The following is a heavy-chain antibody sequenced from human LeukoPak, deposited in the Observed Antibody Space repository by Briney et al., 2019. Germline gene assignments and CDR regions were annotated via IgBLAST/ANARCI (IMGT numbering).Heavy chain of an antibody. J-gene: IGHJ4*02. V-gene: IGHV2-5*01. CDR3: ARLTIVVDGFDY. Sequence: SGPTLVNPTQTLTLTCTFSGFSLSTSGVGVGWIRQPPGKALEWLALIYWYDDKRYSPSLKSRLTITKDTSKNQVVPTMTNMDPVDTATYYCARLTIVVDGFDYWGQGTLVTVSS. D-gene: IGHD3-22*01. CDR1: GFSLSTSGVG. CDR2: IYWYDDK.